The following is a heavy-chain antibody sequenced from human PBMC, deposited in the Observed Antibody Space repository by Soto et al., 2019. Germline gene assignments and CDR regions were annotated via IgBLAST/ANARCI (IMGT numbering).Heavy chain of an antibody. CDR3: ARAPYGSGTKPYYFDY. V-gene: IGHV4-59*01. CDR1: GGSISSYY. D-gene: IGHD3-10*01. J-gene: IGHJ4*02. CDR2: IYNSGST. Sequence: QVQLQESGPGLVKPSETLSLTCTVSGGSISSYYWSWIRQPPGKGLEWIGFIYNSGSTNYNPSHKSRVTISMDTSRNQFSLILSSVTAADTAVYYCARAPYGSGTKPYYFDYWGQGTLVTVSS.